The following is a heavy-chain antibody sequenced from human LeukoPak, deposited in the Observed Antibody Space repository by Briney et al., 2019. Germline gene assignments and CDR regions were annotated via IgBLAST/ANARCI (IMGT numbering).Heavy chain of an antibody. V-gene: IGHV3-23*01. J-gene: IGHJ4*02. CDR1: GFTFSSYA. CDR3: AKARLVRGVIMTPFYFDY. Sequence: SGESLRLSCAASGFTFSSYAMSWVRQAPGKGLEWVSAISGSGGSTYYADSVQGRFTISRDNSKNTLYLQMNSLRAEDTAVYYCAKARLVRGVIMTPFYFDYWGQGTLVTLSS. CDR2: ISGSGGST. D-gene: IGHD3-10*01.